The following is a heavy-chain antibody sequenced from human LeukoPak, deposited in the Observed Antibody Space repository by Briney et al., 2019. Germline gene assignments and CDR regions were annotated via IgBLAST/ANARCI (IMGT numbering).Heavy chain of an antibody. CDR3: ARDPGIAAAGTHWFDP. CDR1: GGSFSGYY. J-gene: IGHJ5*02. D-gene: IGHD6-13*01. V-gene: IGHV4-34*01. Sequence: SETLSLTCAVYGGSFSGYYWTWLRQPPGKGLEWIGEIHYSGSATYNPSLKQFSLKMNSVTAADTAVYYCARDPGIAAAGTHWFDPWGQGTLVTVSS. CDR2: IHYSGSA.